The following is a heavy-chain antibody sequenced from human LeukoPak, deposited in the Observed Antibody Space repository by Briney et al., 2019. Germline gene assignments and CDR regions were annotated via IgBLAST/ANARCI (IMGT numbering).Heavy chain of an antibody. CDR3: ARDSQYCSGGSCGHDY. V-gene: IGHV3-53*01. CDR1: GFTVSSNY. CDR2: IYSGGST. J-gene: IGHJ4*02. D-gene: IGHD2-15*01. Sequence: GGSLRLSCAASGFTVSSNYMSWVRQAPGKGLEWVSVIYSGGSTYYADSVKGRFTISRDNSKNTLYPQMNGLRAEDTAVYYCARDSQYCSGGSCGHDYWGQGTLVTVSS.